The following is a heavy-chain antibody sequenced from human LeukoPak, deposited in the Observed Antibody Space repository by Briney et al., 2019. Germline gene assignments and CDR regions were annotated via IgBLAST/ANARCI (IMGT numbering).Heavy chain of an antibody. V-gene: IGHV3-48*04. Sequence: GGSLRLSCAASGYTFSSNNMNWVRQVPGKGLEWVSYISSVGNNVQYADAVKGRFTISRDNAKNSLYLLMNSLTAEDTAVYYCARDGSLYCSRPSCRSGYYYYGMDLWGQGTTVTVSS. CDR3: ARDGSLYCSRPSCRSGYYYYGMDL. D-gene: IGHD2-2*01. CDR1: GYTFSSNN. CDR2: ISSVGNNV. J-gene: IGHJ6*02.